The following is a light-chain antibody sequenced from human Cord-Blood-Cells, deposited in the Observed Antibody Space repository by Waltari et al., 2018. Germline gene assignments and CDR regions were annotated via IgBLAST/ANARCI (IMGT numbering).Light chain of an antibody. V-gene: IGLV1-40*01. CDR3: QSYDSSLSGSV. CDR2: GNS. Sequence: QSVLTQPPSVPGAPGQRVTISCIGSSPNIGAGYDVHWYQQLPGTAPKLLIYGNSNRPSGVPDRFSGSKSGTSASLAITGLQAEDEADYYCQSYDSSLSGSVFGGGTKLTVL. J-gene: IGLJ2*01. CDR1: SPNIGAGYD.